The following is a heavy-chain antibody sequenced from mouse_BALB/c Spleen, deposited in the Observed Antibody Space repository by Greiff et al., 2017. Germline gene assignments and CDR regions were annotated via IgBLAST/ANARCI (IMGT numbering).Heavy chain of an antibody. Sequence: EVKLVESGGGLVKPGGSLKLSCAASGFTFSSYAMSWVRQTPEKRLEWVATISSGGSYTYYPDSVKGRFTISRDNAKNTLYLQMSSLRSEDTAMYYCARPYDFYYYAMDYWGQGTSVTVSS. CDR3: ARPYDFYYYAMDY. CDR1: GFTFSSYA. CDR2: ISSGGSYT. D-gene: IGHD2-4*01. J-gene: IGHJ4*01. V-gene: IGHV5-9-3*01.